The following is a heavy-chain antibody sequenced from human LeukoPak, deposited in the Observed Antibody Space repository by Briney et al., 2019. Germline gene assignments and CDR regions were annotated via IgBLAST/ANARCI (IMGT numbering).Heavy chain of an antibody. CDR2: ISGSSGST. V-gene: IGHV3-23*01. J-gene: IGHJ6*03. CDR1: GFTFSSYG. D-gene: IGHD3-9*01. Sequence: GGSLRLSCAASGFTFSSYGMNWVRQAPGKGLEWVSIISGSSGSTHYADSVKGRFSISRDNSKNTLYLQMNSLRAEDTAVYYCAKGDFNISTGYSYYYYMDVWGKGTTVTISS. CDR3: AKGDFNISTGYSYYYYMDV.